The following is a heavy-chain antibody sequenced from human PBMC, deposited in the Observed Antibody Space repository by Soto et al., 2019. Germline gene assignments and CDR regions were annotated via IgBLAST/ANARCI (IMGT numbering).Heavy chain of an antibody. Sequence: PGGSLRLSCAASGFTFDDYAMHWVRQAPGKGLEWVSGISWNSGSIGYADSVKGRFTISRDNAKNSLYLQMNSLRAEDTALHYCAKARAGMAYGTAFDIWGQGTMVTVSS. CDR1: GFTFDDYA. CDR3: AKARAGMAYGTAFDI. CDR2: ISWNSGSI. V-gene: IGHV3-9*01. J-gene: IGHJ3*02. D-gene: IGHD3-10*01.